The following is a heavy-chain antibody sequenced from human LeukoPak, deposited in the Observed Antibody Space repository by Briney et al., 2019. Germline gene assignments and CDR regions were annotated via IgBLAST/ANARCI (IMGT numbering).Heavy chain of an antibody. Sequence: GGSLRLSCAASGFTFSSYAMSWVRQAPGKGLQWVSALSGSGLSTYYADSVKGRFAISRDNSKNTLYLQMNSLRAEDTAVYYCAKGGESSSWLFDYWGQGTLVPDSS. J-gene: IGHJ4*02. CDR2: LSGSGLST. CDR3: AKGGESSSWLFDY. CDR1: GFTFSSYA. D-gene: IGHD6-13*01. V-gene: IGHV3-23*01.